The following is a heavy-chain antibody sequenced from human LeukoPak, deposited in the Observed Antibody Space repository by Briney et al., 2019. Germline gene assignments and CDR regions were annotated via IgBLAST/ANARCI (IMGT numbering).Heavy chain of an antibody. V-gene: IGHV4-31*03. Sequence: SQTLSLTCTVSGGSISSGGYCWSWIRQHPGKGLEWIGYIYYSGSTYYNPSLKSRVTISVDTSKNHFSLKLSSVTAADTAVYYCARTPDNHYYYMDVWGKGTTVTVSS. CDR3: ARTPDNHYYYMDV. CDR2: IYYSGST. J-gene: IGHJ6*03. CDR1: GGSISSGGYC. D-gene: IGHD3-22*01.